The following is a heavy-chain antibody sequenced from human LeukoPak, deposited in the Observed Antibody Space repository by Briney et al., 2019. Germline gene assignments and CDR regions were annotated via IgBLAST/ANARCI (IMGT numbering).Heavy chain of an antibody. J-gene: IGHJ4*02. CDR3: ASGIMITFGGVHPFDY. CDR1: VYTFTSYY. Sequence: ASVKVSCKASVYTFTSYYMHWVRQAPGQGLEWMGIINPSGGSTSYAQKFQGRVTMTRDASTSTVYMELSSLRSEDTAVYYCASGIMITFGGVHPFDYWGQGTLVTVSS. D-gene: IGHD3-16*01. CDR2: INPSGGST. V-gene: IGHV1-46*01.